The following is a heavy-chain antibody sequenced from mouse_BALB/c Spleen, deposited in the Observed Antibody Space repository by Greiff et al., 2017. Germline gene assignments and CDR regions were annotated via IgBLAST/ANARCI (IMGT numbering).Heavy chain of an antibody. CDR3: ARQNGNYEGLFDY. CDR2: INPYNDGT. CDR1: GSTFTSFV. J-gene: IGHJ2*01. Sequence: VQLQQSGPELVKPGASVKMSCKASGSTFTSFVMPWVRQKPGQGLEWIGYINPYNDGTKYNEKFKGKATLTSDKSSSTAYMELSSLTSEDSAVYYCARQNGNYEGLFDYWGQGTTLTVSS. V-gene: IGHV1-14*01. D-gene: IGHD2-1*01.